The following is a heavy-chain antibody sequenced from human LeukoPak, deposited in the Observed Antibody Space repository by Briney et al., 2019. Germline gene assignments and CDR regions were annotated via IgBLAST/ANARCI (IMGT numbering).Heavy chain of an antibody. CDR3: ARDYTGHYSVDY. CDR2: ILPDGSES. D-gene: IGHD3-9*01. J-gene: IGHJ4*02. CDR1: GFTFSSHG. V-gene: IGHV3-30*03. Sequence: GGSLRLSCATSGFTFSSHGMHWLRQAPGKALEWVAVILPDGSESHCADSVKGRFSISRDNSKNTLHLQMDSLRAEDTAVYYCARDYTGHYSVDYWGQGTKVTVSS.